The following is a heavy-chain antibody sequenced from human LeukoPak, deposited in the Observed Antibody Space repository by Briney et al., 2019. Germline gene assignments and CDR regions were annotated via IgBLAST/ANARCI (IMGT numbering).Heavy chain of an antibody. D-gene: IGHD6-19*01. J-gene: IGHJ4*02. CDR1: GFTFSSYG. CDR3: AKGGSSGWYAFDY. CDR2: IWYDGSNK. V-gene: IGHV3-30*02. Sequence: PGGSLRLSCAASGFTFSSYGMHWVRRAPGKGLEWVAVIWYDGSNKYYADSVKGRFTISRDNSKNTLYLQMNSLRAEDTAVYYCAKGGSSGWYAFDYWGQGTLVTVSS.